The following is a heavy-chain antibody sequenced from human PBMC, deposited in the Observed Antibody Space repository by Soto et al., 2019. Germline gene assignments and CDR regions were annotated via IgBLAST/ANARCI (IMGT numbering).Heavy chain of an antibody. J-gene: IGHJ4*02. CDR2: INGRSNYV. CDR3: ARDDGVVESSSAFDH. CDR1: GFTFSTYT. V-gene: IGHV3-21*01. D-gene: IGHD4-17*01. Sequence: EVQVVESGGGLVKPGGSLRLSCVFSGFTFSTYTKNWVRQAPGKGLEWVSSINGRSNYVYYADSVKGRFTISRDNAKNSLYLQMYRLRAEDTAIYYCARDDGVVESSSAFDHWGMGTLVTVSS.